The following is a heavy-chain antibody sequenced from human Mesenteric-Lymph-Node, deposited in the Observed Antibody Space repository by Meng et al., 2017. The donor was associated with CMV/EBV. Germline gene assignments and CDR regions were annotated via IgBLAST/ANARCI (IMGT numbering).Heavy chain of an antibody. Sequence: GGPLRLSCTASGSTFSSYTMHWVRQAPGKGLDWVAVMFYDGRDKYHADPVGGRFTIFRDNAKSSLYLQMNSLRAEDTAFYYRAKVVGPYISTIAIPDGYYFDYWGQGTLVTVSS. CDR3: AKVVGPYISTIAIPDGYYFDY. D-gene: IGHD6-13*01. V-gene: IGHV3-30*04. CDR1: GSTFSSYT. CDR2: MFYDGRDK. J-gene: IGHJ4*02.